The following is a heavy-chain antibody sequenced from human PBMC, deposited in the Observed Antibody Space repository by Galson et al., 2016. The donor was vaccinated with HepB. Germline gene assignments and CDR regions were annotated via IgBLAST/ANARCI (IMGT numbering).Heavy chain of an antibody. D-gene: IGHD3-16*02. V-gene: IGHV3-30-3*01. CDR1: GFTFSSYA. CDR2: ISFDGSNN. J-gene: IGHJ4*02. Sequence: SLRLSCAASGFTFSSYAMHWVRQAPGKGLEWVAVISFDGSNNFYADSVKGRFTISRDNSKNTLYLQMNSLRADDTAVYYCARDDDYVWGTYRYTRTVPQYYFDYWGQGTLVTVSS. CDR3: ARDDDYVWGTYRYTRTVPQYYFDY.